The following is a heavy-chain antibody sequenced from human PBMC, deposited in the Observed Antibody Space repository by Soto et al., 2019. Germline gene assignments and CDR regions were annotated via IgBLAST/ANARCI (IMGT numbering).Heavy chain of an antibody. D-gene: IGHD3-10*01. V-gene: IGHV1-18*04. CDR2: IAPFNGRT. J-gene: IGHJ4*02. CDR3: ARAATGSYHSAY. CDR1: GYSFTSYG. Sequence: QVQLLQSGPEVKNPGASMRVSCMASGYSFTSYGVNWVRQAPGQGLEWMGWIAPFNGRTIYLPKFQGRVTMTADTSTATVYLELRNLRSDDTGVYFCARAATGSYHSAYWGQGTLVTVSS.